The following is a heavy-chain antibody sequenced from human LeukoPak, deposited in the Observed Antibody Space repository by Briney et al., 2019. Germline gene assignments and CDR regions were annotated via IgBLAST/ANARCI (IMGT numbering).Heavy chain of an antibody. D-gene: IGHD6-19*01. CDR2: ISGSGGST. Sequence: GGSLRLSCAASGFTFSSYAMTWVRRAPGKGLEGFSAISGSGGSTYYAESVKGRFTISRGNSKNKLFLQMNSLRAEDTAVYYCAKDSIVVAGTGNFDYWGQGTLVTVSS. CDR1: GFTFSSYA. V-gene: IGHV3-23*01. CDR3: AKDSIVVAGTGNFDY. J-gene: IGHJ4*02.